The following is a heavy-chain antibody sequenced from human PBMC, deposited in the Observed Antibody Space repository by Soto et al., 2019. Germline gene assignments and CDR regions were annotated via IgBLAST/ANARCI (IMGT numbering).Heavy chain of an antibody. V-gene: IGHV4-39*01. CDR3: AYSQWLVKYYFDY. D-gene: IGHD6-19*01. CDR1: GGSISSSSYC. Sequence: SETLSLTCTVSGGSISSSSYCWGWIRQPPGKGLEWIGSIYYSGSTYYNPSLKSRVTISVDTSKNQFSLKLSSVTAADTAVYYCAYSQWLVKYYFDYWGQGTLVTVSS. J-gene: IGHJ4*02. CDR2: IYYSGST.